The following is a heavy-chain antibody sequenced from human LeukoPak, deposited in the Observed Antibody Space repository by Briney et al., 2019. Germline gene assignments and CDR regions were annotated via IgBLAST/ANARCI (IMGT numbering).Heavy chain of an antibody. CDR1: GFTFSSYS. Sequence: PGGSLRLSCAASGFTFSSYSMNWVRQAPGKGLEWVSSISSSSSYIYYADSVKGRFTISRDNAKNSLYLQMNSLRAEDTAVYYCAKNVRGVITDAFDIWGQGTMVTVSS. V-gene: IGHV3-21*01. D-gene: IGHD3-10*02. CDR2: ISSSSSYI. J-gene: IGHJ3*02. CDR3: AKNVRGVITDAFDI.